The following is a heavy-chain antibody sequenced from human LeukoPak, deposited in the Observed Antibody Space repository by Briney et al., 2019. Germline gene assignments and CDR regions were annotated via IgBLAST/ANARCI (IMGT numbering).Heavy chain of an antibody. V-gene: IGHV1-58*01. CDR1: GFTFTSSA. CDR3: AAVPRHYYGMDV. J-gene: IGHJ6*02. Sequence: GTSVKVSCTASGFTFTSSAVQWVRQARGQRLEWIGWIAVGSGNTNYAQKFQERVTITRDMSTSTAYMELSSLRSEDTAVYYCAAVPRHYYGMDVWGQGTTVTVSS. CDR2: IAVGSGNT.